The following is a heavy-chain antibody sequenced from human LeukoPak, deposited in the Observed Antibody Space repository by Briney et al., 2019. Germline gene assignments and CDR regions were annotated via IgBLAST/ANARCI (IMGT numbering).Heavy chain of an antibody. D-gene: IGHD2-2*01. CDR1: GGSFSGYY. CDR3: ARQYCSSTSCYFDY. CDR2: INHSGST. J-gene: IGHJ4*02. Sequence: SETLSLTCAVHGGSFSGYYWSWIRQPPGKGLEWIGEINHSGSTNYNPSLKSRVTISVDTSKNQFSLKLSSVTAADTAVYYCARQYCSSTSCYFDYWGQGTLVTVSS. V-gene: IGHV4-34*01.